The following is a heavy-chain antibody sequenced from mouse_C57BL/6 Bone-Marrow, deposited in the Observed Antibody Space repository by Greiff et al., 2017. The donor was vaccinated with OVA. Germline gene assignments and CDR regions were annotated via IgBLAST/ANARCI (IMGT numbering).Heavy chain of an antibody. Sequence: VHVKQSGAELVRPGASVTLSCTASGFTFTDYEMHWVKQTPVHGLEWIGAIDPETGGTDYNQKFKGKAILTADKSSSTAYMELRSLTSEDSAVYYCTRGYSNYYAMDYWGQGTSVTVSS. CDR2: IDPETGGT. V-gene: IGHV1-15*01. J-gene: IGHJ4*01. CDR1: GFTFTDYE. CDR3: TRGYSNYYAMDY. D-gene: IGHD2-5*01.